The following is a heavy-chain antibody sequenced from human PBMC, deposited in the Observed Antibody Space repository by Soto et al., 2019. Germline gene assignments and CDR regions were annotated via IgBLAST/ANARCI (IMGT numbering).Heavy chain of an antibody. CDR2: IIPIFGTA. V-gene: IGHV1-69*13. CDR1: GGTFSSYA. Sequence: WASVKVSCKASGGTFSSYAISWVRQAPGQGLEWMGGIIPIFGTANYAQKFQGRVTITADESTSTAYMELSSLRSEDTAVYYCARLGYCTNGVCYNDYWGQGTLVTVSS. CDR3: ARLGYCTNGVCYNDY. D-gene: IGHD2-8*01. J-gene: IGHJ4*02.